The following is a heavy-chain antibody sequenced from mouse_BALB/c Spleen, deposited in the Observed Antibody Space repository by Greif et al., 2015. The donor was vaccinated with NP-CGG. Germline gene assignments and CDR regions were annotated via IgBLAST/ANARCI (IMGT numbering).Heavy chain of an antibody. CDR2: ISNGGGST. Sequence: EVQLVESGGGLVQPGGSLKLSCAASGFTFSSYTMSWVRQTPEKRLEWVAYISNGGGSTYYPDTVKGRFTISRDNAKNTLYLQMSSLKSEGTAMYYCARHGNYAMDYWGQGTSVTVSS. CDR1: GFTFSSYT. V-gene: IGHV5-12-2*01. J-gene: IGHJ4*01. CDR3: ARHGNYAMDY. D-gene: IGHD1-1*02.